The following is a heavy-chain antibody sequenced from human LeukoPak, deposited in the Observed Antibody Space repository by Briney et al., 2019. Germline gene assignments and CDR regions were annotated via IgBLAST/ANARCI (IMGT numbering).Heavy chain of an antibody. V-gene: IGHV3-30*04. D-gene: IGHD3-10*01. Sequence: GRSLRLSCAASGFTSSSYAMHWVRQAPGKGLEWVAVISYDGSNKYYADSVKGRFTISRDNSKNTLYLQMNSLRAEDTAVYYCASLWFGGLSDFDYWGQGTLVTVSS. CDR1: GFTSSSYA. CDR3: ASLWFGGLSDFDY. CDR2: ISYDGSNK. J-gene: IGHJ4*02.